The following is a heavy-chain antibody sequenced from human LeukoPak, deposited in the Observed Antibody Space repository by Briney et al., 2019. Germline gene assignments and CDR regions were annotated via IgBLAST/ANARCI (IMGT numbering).Heavy chain of an antibody. V-gene: IGHV3-9*01. CDR3: AKGSADWLLSSSYFDY. J-gene: IGHJ4*02. D-gene: IGHD3/OR15-3a*01. CDR2: ISWNSGSI. Sequence: GGSLRLSCAASGFTFDDYTMHWVRQAPGKGLEWVSGISWNSGSIGYADSVKGRFTISRDNAKNSLYLQMNSLRAEDTALYYCAKGSADWLLSSSYFDYWGQGTLVTVSS. CDR1: GFTFDDYT.